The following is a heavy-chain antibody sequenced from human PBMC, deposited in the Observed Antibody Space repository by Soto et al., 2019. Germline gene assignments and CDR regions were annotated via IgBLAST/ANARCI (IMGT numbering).Heavy chain of an antibody. CDR1: GFSLSTSGVG. V-gene: IGHV2-5*01. CDR3: AYRCGATVTPNWFDP. CDR2: IYWNDDK. Sequence: SGPTLVNPTQTLTLTCTFSGFSLSTSGVGVGWIRQPPGKALEWLALIYWNDDKRYSPSLKSRLTITKDTSKNQVVLTMTNMDPVDTATYYCAYRCGATVTPNWFDPSGQATLVTVSS. J-gene: IGHJ5*02. D-gene: IGHD4-4*01.